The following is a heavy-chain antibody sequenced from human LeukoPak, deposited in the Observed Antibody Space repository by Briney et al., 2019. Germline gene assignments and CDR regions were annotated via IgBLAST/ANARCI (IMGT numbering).Heavy chain of an antibody. J-gene: IGHJ4*02. CDR1: GFTFSDYY. CDR2: ISSSGSSI. CDR3: AGETGGRYTYVAY. V-gene: IGHV3-11*01. Sequence: GGSLRLSCAASGFTFSDYYMSWIRQAPGKGLEWVSYISSSGSSIFYADSVRGRFTISRDNAKNSLYLQMNGLRAEDTAVYYCAGETGGRYTYVAYGGQGTLVTVSS. D-gene: IGHD1-26*01.